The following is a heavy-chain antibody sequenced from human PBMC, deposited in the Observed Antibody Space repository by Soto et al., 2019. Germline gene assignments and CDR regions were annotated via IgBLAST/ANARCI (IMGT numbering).Heavy chain of an antibody. CDR1: GGSISSGGYY. J-gene: IGHJ6*03. CDR2: IYYSGST. Sequence: SETLSLTCTVSGGSISSGGYYWSWIRQHPGKGLEWIGYIYYSGSTYYNPSLKSRVTISVDTSKNQFSLKLSSVTAADTAVYYCARVDGRQQSLPYYMDVWGKGTTVTVSS. V-gene: IGHV4-31*03. D-gene: IGHD6-19*01. CDR3: ARVDGRQQSLPYYMDV.